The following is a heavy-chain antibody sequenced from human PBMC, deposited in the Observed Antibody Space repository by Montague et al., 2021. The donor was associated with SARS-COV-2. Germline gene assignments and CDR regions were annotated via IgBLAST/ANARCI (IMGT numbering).Heavy chain of an antibody. CDR1: GGSITRNYY. J-gene: IGHJ3*02. Sequence: SETLSLTCTVSGGSITRNYYWGWIRQPPGKGLEWVGNIYYSGTTXINPSLESRVTISVDASQNQFSLNLTSVTAADTAVYYCARPLVRGVPKAFDIWGQGALVIVSS. CDR3: ARPLVRGVPKAFDI. D-gene: IGHD3-10*01. V-gene: IGHV4-39*01. CDR2: IYYSGTT.